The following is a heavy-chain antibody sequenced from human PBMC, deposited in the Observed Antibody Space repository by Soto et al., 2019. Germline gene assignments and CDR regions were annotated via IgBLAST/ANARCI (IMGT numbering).Heavy chain of an antibody. CDR1: GFSLSTTAEA. J-gene: IGHJ4*02. Sequence: QITLKESGPTLVKPTQTLTLTCTFPGFSLSTTAEAVGWVRRPPGQALEWLALIYLDDDERYSPSLKSRLTITKDTSKKQVVLTMTNVDPVDTATYYCAHGSCSSADCYPNPYLDYWGQGILVTVSS. CDR2: IYLDDDE. V-gene: IGHV2-5*02. CDR3: AHGSCSSADCYPNPYLDY. D-gene: IGHD2-2*01.